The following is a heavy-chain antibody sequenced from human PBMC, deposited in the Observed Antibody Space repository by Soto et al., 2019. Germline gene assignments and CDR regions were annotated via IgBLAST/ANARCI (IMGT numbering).Heavy chain of an antibody. D-gene: IGHD3-22*01. J-gene: IGHJ4*02. Sequence: PGGSLRLSCAASGFTFSSYAMTWVRQAPGKGLEWVSSISGSGRSTYSAGSVKGRFTISRDNSKNTLYLQMNSLRAEDTAVYYCAKSPGMYYYDSSGYYHYDYWGQGTLVTVSS. CDR1: GFTFSSYA. V-gene: IGHV3-23*01. CDR2: ISGSGRST. CDR3: AKSPGMYYYDSSGYYHYDY.